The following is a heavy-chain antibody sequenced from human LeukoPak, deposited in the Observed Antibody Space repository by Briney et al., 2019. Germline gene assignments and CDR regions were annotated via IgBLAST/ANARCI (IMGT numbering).Heavy chain of an antibody. V-gene: IGHV4-59*08. CDR2: IYSSGRT. J-gene: IGHJ4*02. Sequence: PSETLSLTCTVSGGSISSYSWSWIRQPPGKGLEWIGYIYSSGRTNHNPSLKSRVTISVSTSRNQFSLKLSSVTAADTAVYYCARALNWGCFDYWGQGTLVTVSS. D-gene: IGHD7-27*01. CDR1: GGSISSYS. CDR3: ARALNWGCFDY.